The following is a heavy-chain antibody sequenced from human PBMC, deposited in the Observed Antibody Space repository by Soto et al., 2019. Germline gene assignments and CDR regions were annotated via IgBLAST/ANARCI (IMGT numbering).Heavy chain of an antibody. D-gene: IGHD3-22*01. V-gene: IGHV3-11*06. CDR2: ISSSSSYT. CDR3: AREGGETYYDSSGHTYGMDV. J-gene: IGHJ6*02. CDR1: GFTFSDYY. Sequence: GGSLRLSCAASGFTFSDYYMSWIRQAPGKGLEWVSYISSSSSYTNYADSVKGRFTISRDNAKNSLYLQMNSLRAEETAVYYCAREGGETYYDSSGHTYGMDVWGQGTTVTAP.